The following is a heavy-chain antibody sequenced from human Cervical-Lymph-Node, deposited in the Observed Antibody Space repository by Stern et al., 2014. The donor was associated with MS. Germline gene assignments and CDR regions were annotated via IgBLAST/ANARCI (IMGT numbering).Heavy chain of an antibody. CDR2: INPSGGST. CDR1: GYTFTSYY. V-gene: IGHV1-46*01. J-gene: IGHJ5*02. D-gene: IGHD6-13*01. Sequence: VQLVQSGAEVKKPGASVKVSCKASGYTFTSYYIHWVRPAPGQGLEWMGIINPSGGSTSYAQKFQGRVTMTRDTSTSTVYMELSSLRSEDTAVYYCARARAGYTSSWYGRNWFDPWGQGTLVTVSS. CDR3: ARARAGYTSSWYGRNWFDP.